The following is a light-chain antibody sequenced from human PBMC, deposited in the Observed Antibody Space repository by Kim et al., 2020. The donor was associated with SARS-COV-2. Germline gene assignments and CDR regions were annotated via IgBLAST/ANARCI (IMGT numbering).Light chain of an antibody. CDR1: SSDVGGYNY. J-gene: IGLJ1*01. V-gene: IGLV2-14*03. CDR3: SSYTSSSSSYV. CDR2: DVS. Sequence: QSITISCTGTSSDVGGYNYVSWYQQHPDKAPTLMIYDVSNRPSGVSDRFSGSKSGNTASLTISGLQAEDEADYYCSSYTSSSSSYVFGTGTKVTVL.